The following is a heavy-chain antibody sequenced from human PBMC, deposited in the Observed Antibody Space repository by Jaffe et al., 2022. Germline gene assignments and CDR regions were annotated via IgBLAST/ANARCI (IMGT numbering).Heavy chain of an antibody. V-gene: IGHV3-7*01. J-gene: IGHJ6*03. Sequence: EVQLVESGGGLVQPGGSLRLSCAASGFTFSSYWMSWVRQAPGKGLEWVANIKQDGSEKYYVDSVKGRFTISRDNAKNSLYLQMNSLRAEDTAVYYCARKGFGYSYGPYSGHLTEYYYYMDVWGKGTTVTVSS. CDR1: GFTFSSYW. CDR3: ARKGFGYSYGPYSGHLTEYYYYMDV. D-gene: IGHD5-18*01. CDR2: IKQDGSEK.